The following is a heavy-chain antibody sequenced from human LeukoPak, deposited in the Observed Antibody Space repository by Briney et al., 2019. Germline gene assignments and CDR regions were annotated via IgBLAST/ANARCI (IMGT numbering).Heavy chain of an antibody. Sequence: ASVKVSCKASGYTFTSYYVHWVRQAPGQGLEWMGIVNPSGGSTSYAQKFQGRVTMTRDTSTSTVYMELSSLRSEDTAVYYCARIDWSGLAIDPWGQGTLVTVSS. CDR1: GYTFTSYY. V-gene: IGHV1-46*01. J-gene: IGHJ5*02. CDR2: VNPSGGST. CDR3: ARIDWSGLAIDP. D-gene: IGHD3-3*01.